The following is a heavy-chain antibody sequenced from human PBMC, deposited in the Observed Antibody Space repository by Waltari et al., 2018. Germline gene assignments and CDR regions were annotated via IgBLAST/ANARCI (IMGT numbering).Heavy chain of an antibody. J-gene: IGHJ5*02. CDR1: GGSISSSSYY. D-gene: IGHD1-26*01. CDR3: ASRAIVGATWYNWFDP. Sequence: QLQLQESGPGLVKPSETLSLTCTVSGGSISSSSYYWGWIRQPPGKGLGWIGSIYYSGTTYYHPSLKRRVTISVDTSKNQFSLKLSSVTAADTAVYYCASRAIVGATWYNWFDPWGQGTLVTVSS. CDR2: IYYSGTT. V-gene: IGHV4-39*01.